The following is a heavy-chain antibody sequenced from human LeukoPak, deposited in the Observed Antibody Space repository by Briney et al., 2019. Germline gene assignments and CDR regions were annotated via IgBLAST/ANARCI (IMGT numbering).Heavy chain of an antibody. D-gene: IGHD3-3*01. Sequence: SETLSLICTVSGGSINSGDHYWSWIRQPPGKGLEWIGYIYNSGSTYYNPSLKSRITISEDTSKNQFSLKLSSVTAADTAVYYCARDNFWSGTDAFDIWGQGTMVTVSS. V-gene: IGHV4-30-4*01. J-gene: IGHJ3*02. CDR2: IYNSGST. CDR3: ARDNFWSGTDAFDI. CDR1: GGSINSGDHY.